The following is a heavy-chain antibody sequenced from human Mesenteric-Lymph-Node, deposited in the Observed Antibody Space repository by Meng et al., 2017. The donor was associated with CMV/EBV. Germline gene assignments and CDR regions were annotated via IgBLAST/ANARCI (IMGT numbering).Heavy chain of an antibody. CDR2: IFYSGGT. V-gene: IGHV4-39*07. D-gene: IGHD3-22*01. Sequence: CTVSGGSIRSSSHYWGWIRQPPGKGLAWIGSIFYSGGTYYNASLKSRVTISVDTSKNQFSLKLSSVTAADTAVYYCARSYYDSKIDYWGQGTLVTVSS. CDR3: ARSYYDSKIDY. J-gene: IGHJ4*02. CDR1: GGSIRSSSHY.